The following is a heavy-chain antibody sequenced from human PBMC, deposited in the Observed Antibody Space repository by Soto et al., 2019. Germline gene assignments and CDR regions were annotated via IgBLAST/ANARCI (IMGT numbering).Heavy chain of an antibody. D-gene: IGHD3-22*01. J-gene: IGHJ5*02. CDR1: GYIFANYW. V-gene: IGHV5-10-1*01. CDR2: IDPRDSYT. Sequence: PGESLKISCKGSGYIFANYWINWVRQMPGKGLEWMGRIDPRDSYTNYSPSFQGHVTILADKSISTAYLQWSSLKASDTAMYFCARNPSIDAPPGWFHPWGQAPLVTVS. CDR3: ARNPSIDAPPGWFHP.